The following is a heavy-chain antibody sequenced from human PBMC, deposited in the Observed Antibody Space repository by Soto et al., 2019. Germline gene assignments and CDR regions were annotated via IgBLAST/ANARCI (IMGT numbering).Heavy chain of an antibody. CDR2: ISGSGGST. V-gene: IGHV3-23*01. CDR3: ARMGHGLLSLVDTDVNYYCGMDV. J-gene: IGHJ6*04. CDR1: GFTFSSYA. Sequence: EVQLLESGGGLVQPGGSLRLSCAASGFTFSSYAVSWVRQAPGQGLEWVSVISGSGGSTYYADSVKGRFTISRDNSKNRLYLHMNSRRAEDTAVYYCARMGHGLLSLVDTDVNYYCGMDVWGKGTKVTVSS. D-gene: IGHD5-18*01.